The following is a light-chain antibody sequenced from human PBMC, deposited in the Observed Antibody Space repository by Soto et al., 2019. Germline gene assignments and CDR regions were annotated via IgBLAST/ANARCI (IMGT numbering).Light chain of an antibody. CDR2: GAS. Sequence: EIVLTQSPGTLSFSPGERATLSCRAIQSVRSNFLAWYQQKPGQAPRLLIYGASNRATGIPDRFSGSGSGTEFTLTISSLQPDDFATYYCQQYNSYSPLTFGGGTKVDIK. J-gene: IGKJ4*01. V-gene: IGKV3-20*01. CDR3: QQYNSYSPLT. CDR1: QSVRSNF.